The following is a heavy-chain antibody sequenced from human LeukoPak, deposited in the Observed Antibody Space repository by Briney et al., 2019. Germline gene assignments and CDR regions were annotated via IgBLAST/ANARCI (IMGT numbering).Heavy chain of an antibody. CDR2: INRSGST. V-gene: IGHV4-34*01. CDR3: ARAKISSGHDY. D-gene: IGHD6-19*01. Sequence: SETLSLTCAVYGGSFSGYYWSWIRQPPGKGLEWIGEINRSGSTNYNPSLKSRVTISVDTSKNQFSLKLSSVTAADTAVYYCARAKISSGHDYWGQGTLVTVSS. CDR1: GGSFSGYY. J-gene: IGHJ4*02.